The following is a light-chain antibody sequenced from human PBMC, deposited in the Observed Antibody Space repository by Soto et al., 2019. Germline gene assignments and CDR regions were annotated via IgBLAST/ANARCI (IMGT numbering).Light chain of an antibody. Sequence: IVLTQSPGTLSLSPGERATLSCRASQSVXXIYLAXYHQKPVQAPMLLIYGATSRATGIPDRFNGSGSGTDFTHTISRQEPEDFAVYYCQQYGTSAGTFGQGTKV. V-gene: IGKV3-20*01. CDR3: QQYGTSAGT. CDR2: GAT. J-gene: IGKJ1*01. CDR1: QSVXXIY.